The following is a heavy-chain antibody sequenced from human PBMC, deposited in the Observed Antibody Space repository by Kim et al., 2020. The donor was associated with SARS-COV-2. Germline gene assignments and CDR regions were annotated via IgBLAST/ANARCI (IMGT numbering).Heavy chain of an antibody. CDR3: ARGSLRQLVRLYYFDY. D-gene: IGHD6-13*01. Sequence: ASVKVSCKASGYTFTSYYMHWVRQAPGQGLEWMGIINPSGGSTSYAQKFQGRVTMTRDTSTSTVYMELSSLRSEDTAVYYCARGSLRQLVRLYYFDYWGQGTLVTVSS. CDR1: GYTFTSYY. CDR2: INPSGGST. J-gene: IGHJ4*02. V-gene: IGHV1-46*01.